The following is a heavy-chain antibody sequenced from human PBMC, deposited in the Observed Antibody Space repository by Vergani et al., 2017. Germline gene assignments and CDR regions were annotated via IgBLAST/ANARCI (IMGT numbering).Heavy chain of an antibody. V-gene: IGHV3-23*01. CDR2: ISGSGGST. Sequence: EVQLLESGGGLVQPGGSLRLSCAASGFTFSSYAMRWVRQAPGKGLEWVSAISGSGGSTYYADSVKGRFTISRDNSKNTLYLQMNSLRAEDTAVYYCAKGSELITIFGVVIPRYYFDYWGQGTLVTVSS. CDR1: GFTFSSYA. J-gene: IGHJ4*02. D-gene: IGHD3-3*01. CDR3: AKGSELITIFGVVIPRYYFDY.